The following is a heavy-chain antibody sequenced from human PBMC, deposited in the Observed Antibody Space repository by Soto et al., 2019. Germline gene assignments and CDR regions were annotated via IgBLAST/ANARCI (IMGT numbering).Heavy chain of an antibody. J-gene: IGHJ6*02. V-gene: IGHV4-31*03. CDR2: IYYSGST. Sequence: QVQLQESGPGLVKPSQTLSLTCTVSGGSIRSGSNYWSWIRQHPGKGLEWVGYIYYSGSTSYNQSLKSRVTITVGTSKNQFSLERSSGTAPDTAVYYCAASCVGCRGFNYYGMDVWGQVTTVTVS. CDR3: AASCVGCRGFNYYGMDV. CDR1: GGSIRSGSNY. D-gene: IGHD5-12*01.